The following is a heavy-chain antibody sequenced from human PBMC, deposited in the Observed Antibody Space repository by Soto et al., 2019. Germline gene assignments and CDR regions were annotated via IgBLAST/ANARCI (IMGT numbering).Heavy chain of an antibody. D-gene: IGHD6-13*01. CDR3: ARESTGIAAAGPLDY. CDR1: GFSFSSYA. CDR2: ISGSGGST. V-gene: IGHV3-23*01. Sequence: PXESLRLSCAASGFSFSSYAMSWVRQAPGKGLEWVSAISGSGGSTYYADSVKGRFTISRDNSKNTLYLQMNSLRAEDTAVYYCARESTGIAAAGPLDYWGQGTLVTVPS. J-gene: IGHJ4*02.